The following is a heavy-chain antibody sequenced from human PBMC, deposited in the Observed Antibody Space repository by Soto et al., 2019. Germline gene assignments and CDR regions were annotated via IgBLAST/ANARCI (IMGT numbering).Heavy chain of an antibody. Sequence: EVQLVESGGGLVRPGGSLRLSCAASGFTFSYYWMHWVCQAPGKGLVWVSRIHSDGSSTTYADFVKGRFIISRDNARNTVDLQMNSVRVEDTAVYYCARGDRGPFDLWGQGTVVTVSS. D-gene: IGHD1-26*01. V-gene: IGHV3-74*01. CDR3: ARGDRGPFDL. J-gene: IGHJ3*01. CDR2: IHSDGSST. CDR1: GFTFSYYW.